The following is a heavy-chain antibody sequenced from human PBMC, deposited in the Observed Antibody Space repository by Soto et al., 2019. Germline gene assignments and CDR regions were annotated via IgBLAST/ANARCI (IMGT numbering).Heavy chain of an antibody. D-gene: IGHD5-18*01. V-gene: IGHV1-2*02. CDR2: INPNSGDT. CDR1: GYAFTGYY. J-gene: IGHJ4*02. CDR3: ATRYSYVHF. Sequence: ASVKVSCKSSGYAFTGYYIHWVRQAPGQGLEWMGWINPNSGDTNYAQKFQGRVTMTRDTSFSTAYMELSSLRSDDTAVYYCATRYSYVHFWGKGTLGTAPQ.